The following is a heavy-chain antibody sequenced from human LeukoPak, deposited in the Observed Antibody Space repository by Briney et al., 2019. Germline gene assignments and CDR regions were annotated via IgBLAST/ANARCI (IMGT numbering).Heavy chain of an antibody. J-gene: IGHJ3*02. CDR2: MNPNSGDT. CDR1: GYTFTTYD. Sequence: ASVKVSCKASGYTFTTYDITWVRQATGQGLEWMGWMNPNSGDTAYAQKFQGRVAMTRDTSISTAYMELSSLRSEDTAVYYCASRITMRAFDIWGQGTMVTVSS. D-gene: IGHD3-22*01. CDR3: ASRITMRAFDI. V-gene: IGHV1-8*01.